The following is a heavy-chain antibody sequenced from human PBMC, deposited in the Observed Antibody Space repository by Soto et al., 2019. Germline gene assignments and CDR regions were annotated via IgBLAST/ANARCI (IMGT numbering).Heavy chain of an antibody. V-gene: IGHV3-30*18. J-gene: IGHJ6*02. CDR3: AKDRGSGLYYYYGMDV. CDR1: GFTFSTYA. CDR2: ITYDGSNK. Sequence: QPGGSLRLSCAASGFTFSTYAMHWVRQAPGKGLEWVAVITYDGSNKYYAETVKGRITISRDNSKNTLYLQMNSLRPEDTAVCCCAKDRGSGLYYYYGMDVWGQGTTVTVSS. D-gene: IGHD3-22*01.